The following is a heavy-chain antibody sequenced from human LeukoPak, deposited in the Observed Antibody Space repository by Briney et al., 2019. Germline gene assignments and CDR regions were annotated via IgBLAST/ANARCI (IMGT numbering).Heavy chain of an antibody. V-gene: IGHV3-7*01. Sequence: PGGSLRLSSAVSGFTFTDYWRNWVRQAPGKGLEWVASIRQDGGEKSYVDSVKGRFTISRDNTKSSLYLQINSLRDEDTAVYYCARDGTAAGLYFDLWGQGTLVTVSS. J-gene: IGHJ4*01. D-gene: IGHD6-13*01. CDR3: ARDGTAAGLYFDL. CDR1: GFTFTDYW. CDR2: IRQDGGEK.